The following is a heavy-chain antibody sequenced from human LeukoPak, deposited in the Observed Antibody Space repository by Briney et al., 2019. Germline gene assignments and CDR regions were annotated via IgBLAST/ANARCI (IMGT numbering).Heavy chain of an antibody. CDR2: IYYSGST. Sequence: SETLSLTCAVSGGSISSGGYSWSWIRQPPGKGLEWIGYIYYSGSTYYNPSLKSRVTISVDTSKNQFSLKLSSVTAADTAVYYCARHGGYYDSSGYYPYYFDYWGQGTLVTVSS. D-gene: IGHD3-22*01. CDR3: ARHGGYYDSSGYYPYYFDY. V-gene: IGHV4-30-4*07. CDR1: GGSISSGGYS. J-gene: IGHJ4*02.